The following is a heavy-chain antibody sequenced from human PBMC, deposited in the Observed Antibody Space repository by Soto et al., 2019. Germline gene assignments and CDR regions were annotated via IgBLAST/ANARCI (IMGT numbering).Heavy chain of an antibody. CDR3: ARGGYYDSSGARNYHYYGMDV. CDR2: ISPYNDDT. Sequence: GASVKVSCKASGYSFSGYGITWVRQAPGQGLEWLGWISPYNDDTKYAQRLQGRVTMTTDTSTRTAYMDIRGLRSDDTAIYYCARGGYYDSSGARNYHYYGMDVWGQGTTVTV. CDR1: GYSFSGYG. J-gene: IGHJ6*02. V-gene: IGHV1-18*01. D-gene: IGHD3-22*01.